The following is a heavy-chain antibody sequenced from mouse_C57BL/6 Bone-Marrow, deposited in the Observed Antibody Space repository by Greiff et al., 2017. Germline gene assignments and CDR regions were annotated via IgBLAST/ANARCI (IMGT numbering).Heavy chain of an antibody. CDR3: ARHSRQLSYFDY. CDR1: GFSLTSYG. V-gene: IGHV2-6-1*01. Sequence: VKLMESGPGLVAPSQSLSITCTVSGFSLTSYGVHWVRQPPGKGLEWLVVIWSDGSTTYNSALKSRLSISKDNSKSQVFLKMNSLQTDDTAMYYCARHSRQLSYFDYWGQGTTLTVSS. CDR2: IWSDGST. J-gene: IGHJ2*01. D-gene: IGHD3-2*02.